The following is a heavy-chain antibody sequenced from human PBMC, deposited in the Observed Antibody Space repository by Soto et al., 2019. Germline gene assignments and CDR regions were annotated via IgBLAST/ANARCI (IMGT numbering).Heavy chain of an antibody. Sequence: EVQLLESGGGLVQPGGSLRLSCAGSGFTFSSHGMSWVRQAPGKGLEWVSSISGSGGSTYYADSVKGRFTISRDNSKNTLYLQMNSLRVEDTAVYYCAKAAYYYGSGSYFPFDYWGQGTLVTVSS. J-gene: IGHJ4*02. D-gene: IGHD3-10*01. CDR3: AKAAYYYGSGSYFPFDY. CDR1: GFTFSSHG. V-gene: IGHV3-23*01. CDR2: ISGSGGST.